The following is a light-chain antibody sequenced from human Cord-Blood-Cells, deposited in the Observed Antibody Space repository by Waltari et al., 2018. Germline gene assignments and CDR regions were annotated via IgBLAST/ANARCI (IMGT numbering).Light chain of an antibody. CDR2: GAS. Sequence: EIVLTQSPGTLSLSPGERATLSCRASQSVSSCYLAWYQQKPGQAPRLLIYGASSRATGIPDRFSGSGSVIDFTLTFSRLEPEDFAVYYCQQYGSSPRTFGQGTKVEIK. CDR3: QQYGSSPRT. J-gene: IGKJ1*01. V-gene: IGKV3-20*01. CDR1: QSVSSCY.